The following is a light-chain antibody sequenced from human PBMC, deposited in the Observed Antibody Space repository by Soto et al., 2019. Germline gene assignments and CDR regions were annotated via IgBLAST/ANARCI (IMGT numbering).Light chain of an antibody. V-gene: IGKV3-20*01. CDR2: GAS. J-gene: IGKJ1*01. CDR1: QSVSSN. CDR3: QQYGTSPPRT. Sequence: EIVMTQSPATLSVSRGEGSTLSCRASQSVSSNLAWYQQKPGQSPRLLIYGASTRPTGIPDRFSGSGSGTDFTLTISRLEPEDFGVYYCQQYGTSPPRTFGQGTKVDIK.